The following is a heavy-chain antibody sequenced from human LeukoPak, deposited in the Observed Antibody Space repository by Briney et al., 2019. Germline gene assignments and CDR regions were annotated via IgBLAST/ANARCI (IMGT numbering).Heavy chain of an antibody. Sequence: SETLSLTCTVSGGSISSYYWSWIRQPPGKGLEWIGYIYYSGSTNYNPSLKSRVTISVDTSKNQFSLKLSSVTAADTAVYYCARQEYDVYSSGWYYFDYWGQGTLVTVSS. V-gene: IGHV4-59*08. CDR2: IYYSGST. CDR3: ARQEYDVYSSGWYYFDY. J-gene: IGHJ4*02. D-gene: IGHD6-19*01. CDR1: GGSISSYY.